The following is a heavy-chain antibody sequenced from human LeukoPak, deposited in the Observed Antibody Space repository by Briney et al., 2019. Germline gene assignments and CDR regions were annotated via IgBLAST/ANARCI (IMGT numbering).Heavy chain of an antibody. D-gene: IGHD2-2*01. CDR2: INHSGST. Sequence: SETLSLTCTVSGGSISSYYWSWIRQPPGKGLEWIGEINHSGSTNYNPSLKSRVTISVDTSKNQFSLKLSSVTAADTAVYYCAGGRKRRGPIVVVPAATRRGDAFDIWGQGTMVTVSS. CDR3: AGGRKRRGPIVVVPAATRRGDAFDI. V-gene: IGHV4-34*01. CDR1: GGSISSYY. J-gene: IGHJ3*02.